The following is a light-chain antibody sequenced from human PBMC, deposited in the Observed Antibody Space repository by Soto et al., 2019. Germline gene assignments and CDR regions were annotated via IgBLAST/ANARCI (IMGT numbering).Light chain of an antibody. CDR1: QSVSSSY. CDR3: HQYGISPLT. V-gene: IGKV3-20*01. Sequence: IVLTQSPGTLSLSPGERATLSCRASQSVSSSYLAWYQQKPGQAPRLLIFGASNRATGIPDRFTGSGSGTDFTLTISRLEPEDLAVYYCHQYGISPLTFGGGTKVEVK. CDR2: GAS. J-gene: IGKJ4*01.